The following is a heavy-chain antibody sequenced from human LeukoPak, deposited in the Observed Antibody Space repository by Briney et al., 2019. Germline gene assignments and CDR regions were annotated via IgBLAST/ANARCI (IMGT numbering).Heavy chain of an antibody. J-gene: IGHJ4*02. D-gene: IGHD2-2*01. CDR3: ARSNSIVVVPAAMPGYFDY. CDR2: INHSGST. V-gene: IGHV4-34*01. CDR1: GGSFSGYY. Sequence: SETLSLTCAVYGGSFSGYYWSWIRQPPGKGLEWIGEINHSGSTNYNPSLKSRVTISVDTSKNQFSLKLSSVTAADTAVYYCARSNSIVVVPAAMPGYFDYWGQGTLVTVSS.